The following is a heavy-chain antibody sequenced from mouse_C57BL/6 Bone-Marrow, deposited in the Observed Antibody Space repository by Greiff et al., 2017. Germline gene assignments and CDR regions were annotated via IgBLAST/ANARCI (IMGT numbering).Heavy chain of an antibody. J-gene: IGHJ2*01. CDR1: GFTFSSYG. CDR2: ISSGGSYT. Sequence: EVKLVESGGDLVKPGGSLKLSCAASGFTFSSYGMSWVRQTPDKRLEWVATISSGGSYTYYPDSVKGRFTISRDNAKNTLYLQMSSLKSEDTAMYYCARLCFFDYWGKGTTLTVSS. V-gene: IGHV5-6*01. CDR3: ARLCFFDY.